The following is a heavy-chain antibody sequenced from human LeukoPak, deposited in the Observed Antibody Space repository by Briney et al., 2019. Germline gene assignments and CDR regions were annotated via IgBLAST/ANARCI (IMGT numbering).Heavy chain of an antibody. V-gene: IGHV3-13*01. D-gene: IGHD5-12*01. CDR3: AKGYITSPPATRLFDY. CDR2: IGTTDYT. Sequence: GGSLRLSCAASGFAFSIYDMHWVRQPTGKGLEWVSAIGTTDYTYYADSVKGRFTISRDNSKRSLYLQMDSLRAEDTALYFCAKGYITSPPATRLFDYWGQGTLVTVSS. J-gene: IGHJ4*02. CDR1: GFAFSIYD.